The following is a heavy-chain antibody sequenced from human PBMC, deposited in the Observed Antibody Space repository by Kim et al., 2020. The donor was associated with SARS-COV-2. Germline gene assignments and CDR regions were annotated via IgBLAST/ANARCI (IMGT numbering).Heavy chain of an antibody. J-gene: IGHJ4*02. Sequence: TYYNPYLTSRLTITVDTSENQFSLRLTSVTAADTAVYYCARYLYGDYADYWGQGTLVTVSS. D-gene: IGHD4-17*01. V-gene: IGHV4-31*02. CDR2: T. CDR3: ARYLYGDYADY.